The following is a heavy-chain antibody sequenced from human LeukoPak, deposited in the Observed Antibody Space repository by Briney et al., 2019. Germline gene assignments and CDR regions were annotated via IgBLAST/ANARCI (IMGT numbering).Heavy chain of an antibody. D-gene: IGHD3-22*01. CDR1: GFTFSSYA. CDR3: AKNPYYYDSSGYSSDFDY. V-gene: IGHV3-23*01. J-gene: IGHJ4*02. CDR2: ISGSGGST. Sequence: GGSLRLSCAASGFTFSSYAMSWVRQAPGKGLEWVSAISGSGGSTYYADSVKGRFTISRDNSKNTLYLQMNSLRAGDTAVYYCAKNPYYYDSSGYSSDFDYWGQGTLVTVSS.